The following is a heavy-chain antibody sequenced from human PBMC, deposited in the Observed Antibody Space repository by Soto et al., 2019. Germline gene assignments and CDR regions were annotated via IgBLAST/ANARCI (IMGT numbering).Heavy chain of an antibody. J-gene: IGHJ4*02. D-gene: IGHD3-16*01. Sequence: GGSLRLSGTASGLTFRNAWMSWVRQAPGKGLEWVGRIKSNTDGGTVEYAAPMKGRFTISRDDSKNTLYLEMDSLKIEDTAVYFCATFGVPGGWGQGTLVTVSS. CDR1: GLTFRNAW. CDR3: ATFGVPGG. V-gene: IGHV3-15*01. CDR2: IKSNTDGGTV.